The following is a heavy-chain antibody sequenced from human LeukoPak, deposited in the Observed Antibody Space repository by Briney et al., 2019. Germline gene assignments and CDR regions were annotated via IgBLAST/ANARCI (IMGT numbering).Heavy chain of an antibody. Sequence: GGSLRLSCAASGFTFSSYSMYWVRQAPGKGLEWVSYISSSSSTMYYADSVKGRFTISRDNAKNSLYLQMNSLRAEDTAVYYCARDRPFWSGTEAPGYFDYWGQGTLVTVSS. CDR1: GFTFSSYS. D-gene: IGHD3-3*01. V-gene: IGHV3-48*01. J-gene: IGHJ4*02. CDR3: ARDRPFWSGTEAPGYFDY. CDR2: ISSSSSTM.